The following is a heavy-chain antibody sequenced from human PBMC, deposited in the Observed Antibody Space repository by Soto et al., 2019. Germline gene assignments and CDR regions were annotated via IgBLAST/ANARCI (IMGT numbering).Heavy chain of an antibody. J-gene: IGHJ3*02. CDR3: ARTGGGTTFSAFDI. V-gene: IGHV3-30*03. CDR1: GFTFSSYG. CDR2: ISYDGSPK. D-gene: IGHD3-3*01. Sequence: TGGSLGLGCAASGFTFSSYGMHWGRQAAGKGLEWVAVISYDGSPKYYADSVKGRFTISRDNSKNTLYLQMTSMRAEDTAVYYCARTGGGTTFSAFDIWGQGTMVTVSS.